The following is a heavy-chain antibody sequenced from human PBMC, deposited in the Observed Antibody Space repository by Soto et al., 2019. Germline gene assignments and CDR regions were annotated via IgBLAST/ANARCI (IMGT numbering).Heavy chain of an antibody. CDR3: ARGNMVRGGGQYYYYGLDV. J-gene: IGHJ6*02. D-gene: IGHD3-10*01. CDR2: IWYDGSIK. Sequence: PGGSLRLSCAASGFTFSSYGMHWVRQAPGKGLEWVAVIWYDGSIKYYADSVKGRFTISRDNSKNTLYLQMNSLRAEDTAVYYCARGNMVRGGGQYYYYGLDVWGQGTTVTVSS. CDR1: GFTFSSYG. V-gene: IGHV3-33*01.